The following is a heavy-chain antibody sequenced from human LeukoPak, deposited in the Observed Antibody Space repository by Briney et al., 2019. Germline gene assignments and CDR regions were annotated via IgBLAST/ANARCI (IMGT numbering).Heavy chain of an antibody. CDR1: GGSISSYY. V-gene: IGHV4-59*01. CDR2: IYYSGST. D-gene: IGHD4-17*01. Sequence: SETLYLTCTVSGGSISSYYWSWIRQPPGQGLEWMGYIYYSGSTNYNPSLKSRVIISVDTSKNQYSVKLSSVTAADTAVYYCARARVDYGDYSLDYWGQGTLVPVST. CDR3: ARARVDYGDYSLDY. J-gene: IGHJ4*02.